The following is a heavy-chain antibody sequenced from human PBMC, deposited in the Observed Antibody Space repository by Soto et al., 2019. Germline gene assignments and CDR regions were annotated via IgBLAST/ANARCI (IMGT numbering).Heavy chain of an antibody. CDR3: AKNPREWQQLYYFDY. CDR1: GFPFSRYG. CDR2: MSYDGSNK. Sequence: QVQLVESGGGVVQPGMSLRLSCAASGFPFSRYGMHWARQAPGKGLEWLAVMSYDGSNKYYADSVKSRFTISRDNSKDTLYLQMNSLRGEDTAVYYCAKNPREWQQLYYFDYWGQGTLVTVSS. J-gene: IGHJ4*02. V-gene: IGHV3-30*18. D-gene: IGHD1-26*01.